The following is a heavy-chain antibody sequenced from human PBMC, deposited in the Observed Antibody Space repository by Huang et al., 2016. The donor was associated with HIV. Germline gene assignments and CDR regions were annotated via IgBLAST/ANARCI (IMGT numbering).Heavy chain of an antibody. CDR3: TKGYSGVSVYAFDI. Sequence: EEQLVESGGGFVQPGGSLRLSCAGAGFTLSDQYIDWFRQAPGKGLEWVGRSGNRADSDTTEDAASVKGRFAISRDDSKNSLYLHMNSLKTEDTAVYHCTKGYSGVSVYAFDIWGQGTMVTVSS. J-gene: IGHJ3*02. CDR1: GFTLSDQY. D-gene: IGHD2-15*01. V-gene: IGHV3-72*01. CDR2: SGNRADSDTT.